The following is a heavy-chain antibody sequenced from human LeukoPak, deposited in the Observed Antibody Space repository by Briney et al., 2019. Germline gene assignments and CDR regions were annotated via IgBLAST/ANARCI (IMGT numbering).Heavy chain of an antibody. CDR2: IKQDGSEK. J-gene: IGHJ4*02. D-gene: IGHD2-2*01. CDR1: GFTFSSYW. V-gene: IGHV3-7*05. Sequence: GGSLRLSCAASGFTFSSYWMSWVRQAPGKGLEWVANIKQDGSEKYYVDSVKGRFTISRGNAKNSLYLQMNSLRAEDTAVYYCARDQRYCSSSSCSWEPFDYWGQGTLVTVSS. CDR3: ARDQRYCSSSSCSWEPFDY.